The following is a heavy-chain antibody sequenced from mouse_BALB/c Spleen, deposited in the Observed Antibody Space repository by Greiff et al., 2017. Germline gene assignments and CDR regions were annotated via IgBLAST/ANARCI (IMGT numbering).Heavy chain of an antibody. CDR3: ARRDFMITKGYFDV. V-gene: IGHV1-4*01. D-gene: IGHD2-4*01. CDR2: INPSSGYT. CDR1: GYTFTSYT. J-gene: IGHJ1*01. Sequence: VQLQESGAELARPGASVKMSCKASGYTFTSYTMHWVKQRPGQGLEWIGYINPSSGYTNYNQKFKDKATLTADKSSSTAYMQLSSLTSEDSAVYYCARRDFMITKGYFDVWGAGTTVTVSS.